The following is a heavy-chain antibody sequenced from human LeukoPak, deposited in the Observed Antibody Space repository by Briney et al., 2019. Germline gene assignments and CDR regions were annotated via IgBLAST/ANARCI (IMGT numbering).Heavy chain of an antibody. CDR1: GFSFSKYA. J-gene: IGHJ4*02. Sequence: GGSLRLSCAGSGFSFSKYAASWVRQAPGKGLEWVSGMTGGGATYHADSVEGRFVVSRDNSKNTVYLQMNSLRVEDTALYFCAKDKIVGDGRWDFDYWGQGTLVTVSS. D-gene: IGHD3-10*01. V-gene: IGHV3-23*01. CDR3: AKDKIVGDGRWDFDY. CDR2: MTGGGAT.